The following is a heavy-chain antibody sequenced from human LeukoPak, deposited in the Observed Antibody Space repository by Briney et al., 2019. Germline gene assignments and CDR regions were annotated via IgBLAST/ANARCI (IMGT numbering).Heavy chain of an antibody. D-gene: IGHD3-3*01. Sequence: GASVKVSCKASGYIFTNHAMHWVRQAPGQRLEWMGWINVGNGNTKYSEKFQDRVIISRDTSASTVYMELSSLRSEDTAVYYCATNPYYDFWSGYYLPPDYWGQGTLVTVSS. CDR2: INVGNGNT. V-gene: IGHV1-3*01. J-gene: IGHJ4*02. CDR3: ATNPYYDFWSGYYLPPDY. CDR1: GYIFTNHA.